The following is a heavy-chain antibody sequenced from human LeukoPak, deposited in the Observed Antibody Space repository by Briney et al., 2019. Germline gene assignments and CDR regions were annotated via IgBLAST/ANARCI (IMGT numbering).Heavy chain of an antibody. D-gene: IGHD3-10*01. CDR1: GFTFSSYS. Sequence: GGSLRLSCVASGFTFSSYSIHWVRQAPGKGLEWVAVISYDGSNKYYADSVKGRFTISRDNSKNTLYLEMNSLRAEDTAVYYCARGKSRYYGSGSYFDYWGQGTLVTVSS. CDR2: ISYDGSNK. CDR3: ARGKSRYYGSGSYFDY. V-gene: IGHV3-30*03. J-gene: IGHJ4*02.